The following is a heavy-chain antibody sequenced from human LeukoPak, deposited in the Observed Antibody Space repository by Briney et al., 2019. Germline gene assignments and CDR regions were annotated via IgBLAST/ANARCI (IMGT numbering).Heavy chain of an antibody. CDR1: GYTFTSYG. J-gene: IGHJ4*02. V-gene: IGHV1-18*01. CDR3: AGGWGYCTNGVCYNGGYYFDY. CDR2: ISVYNGNT. Sequence: ASVTVSCTASGYTFTSYGISWVRQAPGQGLEWMGWISVYNGNTKYAQKFQGRVTITADESTSTAYMEPSSLRSEDTAVYYCAGGWGYCTNGVCYNGGYYFDYWGQGTLVTVS. D-gene: IGHD2-8*01.